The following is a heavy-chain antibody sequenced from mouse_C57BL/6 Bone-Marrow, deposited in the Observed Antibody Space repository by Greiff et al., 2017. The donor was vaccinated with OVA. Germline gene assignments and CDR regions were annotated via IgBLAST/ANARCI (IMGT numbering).Heavy chain of an antibody. D-gene: IGHD2-1*01. Sequence: VKLQESGAELARPGASVKLSCKASGYTFTSYGISWVKQRTGQGLEWIGEIYPRSGNTYYNEKFKGKATLTADKSSSTAYMELRSLTSEDSAVYFCARSLYYGNSGGVAYWGQGTLVTVSA. CDR1: GYTFTSYG. CDR2: IYPRSGNT. V-gene: IGHV1-81*01. CDR3: ARSLYYGNSGGVAY. J-gene: IGHJ3*01.